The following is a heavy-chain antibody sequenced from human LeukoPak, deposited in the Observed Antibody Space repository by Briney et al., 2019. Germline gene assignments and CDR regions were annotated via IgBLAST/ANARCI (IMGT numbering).Heavy chain of an antibody. CDR1: GFAFSDYY. CDR3: ARGNNTFEMATLALDH. Sequence: GGSLRLSCAASGFAFSDYYMSWIRQAPGKGLDWLSYISISGSDTFYADSVSGRFTISRDNAKNSLFLQMNSLRVEDTAVYYCARGNNTFEMATLALDHWGQGALVTVSS. D-gene: IGHD5-24*01. J-gene: IGHJ4*02. V-gene: IGHV3-11*01. CDR2: ISISGSDT.